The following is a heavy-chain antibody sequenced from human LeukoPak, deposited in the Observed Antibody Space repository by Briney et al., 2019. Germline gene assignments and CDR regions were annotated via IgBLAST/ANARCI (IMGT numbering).Heavy chain of an antibody. Sequence: ASVKVSCKASGYTFTDYHMHWVRQAPGQGIEWMGWINPNNGDTNYAQKFQGRVTMTRDTSISTAYMEPSRLTSDDTAVYYCARPRSGSQTGFDPWGQGTLVTVSS. CDR3: ARPRSGSQTGFDP. D-gene: IGHD1-26*01. CDR1: GYTFTDYH. J-gene: IGHJ5*02. V-gene: IGHV1-2*02. CDR2: INPNNGDT.